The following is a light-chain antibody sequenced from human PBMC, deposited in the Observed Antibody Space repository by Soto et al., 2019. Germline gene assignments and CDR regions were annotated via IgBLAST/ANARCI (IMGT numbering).Light chain of an antibody. V-gene: IGLV2-23*02. Sequence: QSVLTQPASVSGSPGQSITISCTGTSSDVGSYNLVSWYQQHPGKAPKLTIYEVSKRPSGVSNRFSGSKSGNTASLTISGLQAEDEADYYCCSYAGSSTSLHVFGTGTKVTVL. CDR1: SSDVGSYNL. CDR2: EVS. J-gene: IGLJ1*01. CDR3: CSYAGSSTSLHV.